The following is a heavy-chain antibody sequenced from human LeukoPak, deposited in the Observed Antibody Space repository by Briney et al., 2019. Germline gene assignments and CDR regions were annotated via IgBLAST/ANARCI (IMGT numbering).Heavy chain of an antibody. CDR1: GYTFTNFG. D-gene: IGHD1-26*01. CDR3: ARDGTTTDDY. V-gene: IGHV1-18*01. Sequence: GASAKVSCKASGYTFTNFGISWVRQAPGQGLEWMGWISGYNDNANYAQKFQGRLTMTTDTSTTTAYMELRNLRSDDTAVYYCARDGTTTDDYWGQGTLVTVSS. J-gene: IGHJ4*02. CDR2: ISGYNDNA.